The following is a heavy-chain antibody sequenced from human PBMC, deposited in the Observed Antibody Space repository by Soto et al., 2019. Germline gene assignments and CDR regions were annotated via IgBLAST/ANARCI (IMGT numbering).Heavy chain of an antibody. CDR1: GFIFSSYW. V-gene: IGHV3-74*01. D-gene: IGHD6-19*01. CDR2: INNDGSST. J-gene: IGHJ5*02. Sequence: EVQLVESGGGLVQPGGSLRLSCAASGFIFSSYWMHWVRQAPGKGLLWFSRINNDGSSTSYADSVKGRFTVSRDNAKNTLYLQMNSLRAEGTAVYYCARTYSSGWYWGWFDPWGQGTLVTVSS. CDR3: ARTYSSGWYWGWFDP.